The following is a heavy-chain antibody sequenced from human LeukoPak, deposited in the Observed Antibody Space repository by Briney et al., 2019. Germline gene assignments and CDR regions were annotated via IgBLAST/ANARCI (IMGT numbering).Heavy chain of an antibody. V-gene: IGHV4-34*01. CDR3: ARLSGYSSGYYYSDY. J-gene: IGHJ4*02. CDR1: GGSFSGYY. CDR2: INHSGST. D-gene: IGHD3-22*01. Sequence: SETLSLTCAVYGGSFSGYYWSWIRQPPGKGLEWIGEINHSGSTNYNPSLKSRVTISVDTSKNQFSLKLSSVTAADTAVYYCARLSGYSSGYYYSDYWGQGTLVTVSS.